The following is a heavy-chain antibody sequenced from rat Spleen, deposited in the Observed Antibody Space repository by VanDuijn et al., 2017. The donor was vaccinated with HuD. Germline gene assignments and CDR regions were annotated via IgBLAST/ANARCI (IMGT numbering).Heavy chain of an antibody. Sequence: EVQLVESGGGLVQPGRSMKLSCAASGFTFSHYDMAWVRQAPKKGLEWVTSISPSGVPYYRDSVKGRFTVSRENAKSTLYLLMDSLRSEDTATYYCVRQDTSGYSNWFAYWGQGTLVTVSS. CDR2: ISPSGVP. D-gene: IGHD4-3*01. V-gene: IGHV5-25*01. CDR3: VRQDTSGYSNWFAY. CDR1: GFTFSHYD. J-gene: IGHJ3*01.